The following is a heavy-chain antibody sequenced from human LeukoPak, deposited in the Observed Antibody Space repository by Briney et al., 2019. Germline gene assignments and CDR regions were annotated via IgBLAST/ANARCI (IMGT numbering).Heavy chain of an antibody. CDR1: GLTFSNVW. CDR2: IRSKTHGETI. CDR3: ATEVIIAVTGNDY. J-gene: IGHJ4*02. V-gene: IGHV3-15*07. Sequence: GGSLRLSCAASGLTFSNVWMNWVRQAPGKGLEWVGRIRSKTHGETIDYAAPVRGRFTISRDDSKNTLYLQLNSLKTEDTAVYYCATEVIIAVTGNDYWGQGSLVTVSS. D-gene: IGHD6-19*01.